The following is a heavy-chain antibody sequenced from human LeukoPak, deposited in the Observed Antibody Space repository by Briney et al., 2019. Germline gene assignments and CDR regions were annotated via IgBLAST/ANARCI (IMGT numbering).Heavy chain of an antibody. J-gene: IGHJ4*02. V-gene: IGHV4-59*01. Sequence: RSSETLSLTCTVSGGSISTYYWSWIRQPPGKGLQWIGYMYNSGSTNYNPSLKSRVTMSVDTSKNQFSLNLKSVTPEDTAVYYCARNLIPEQLVLNFWGQGTLVTVSS. D-gene: IGHD6-13*01. CDR1: GGSISTYY. CDR2: MYNSGST. CDR3: ARNLIPEQLVLNF.